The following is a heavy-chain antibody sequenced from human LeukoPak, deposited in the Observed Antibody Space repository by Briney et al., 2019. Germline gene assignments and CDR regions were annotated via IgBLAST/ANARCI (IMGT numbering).Heavy chain of an antibody. CDR1: GGSISSGDYY. D-gene: IGHD3-9*01. V-gene: IGHV3-7*03. J-gene: IGHJ4*02. Sequence: ETLSLTCTVSGGSISSGDYYWSWIRQPPGKGLEWVANIKQDGSEKYYVDSVKGRFTISRDNAKNSLYLQMNSLRAEDTAVYYCARGSVYYDILTGYYSYWGQGALVTVSS. CDR3: ARGSVYYDILTGYYSY. CDR2: IKQDGSEK.